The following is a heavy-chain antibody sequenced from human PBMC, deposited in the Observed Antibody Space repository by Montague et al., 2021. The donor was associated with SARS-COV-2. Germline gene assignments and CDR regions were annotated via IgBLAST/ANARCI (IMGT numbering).Heavy chain of an antibody. J-gene: IGHJ6*02. D-gene: IGHD3-22*01. CDR1: GGSISNYY. CDR2: IYYSGST. Sequence: SETRSLTCTVSGGSISNYYWGWIRQPPGRGLEWIGYIYYSGSTDYSPSLKSRVTISLDTSKNQFSLKVTSVTAADTAVYYCARGGGYYNYGLDVWGPGTTVTVSS. CDR3: ARGGGYYNYGLDV. V-gene: IGHV4-59*01.